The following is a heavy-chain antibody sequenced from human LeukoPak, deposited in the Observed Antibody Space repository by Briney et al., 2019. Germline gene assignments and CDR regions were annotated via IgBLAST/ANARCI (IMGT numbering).Heavy chain of an antibody. V-gene: IGHV4-39*01. CDR2: IYFDGNT. J-gene: IGHJ4*02. CDR1: DGSISSSSYY. D-gene: IGHD3-3*01. CDR3: AAENGNFWIGYHYFED. Sequence: SETLSLTCTVSDGSISSSSYYWGWIRQPPGKGLEWIGTIYFDGNTFYNPSLKSRVTISVYMSKNQFSLNLRSVTAADTAIYYCAAENGNFWIGYHYFEDWGQGTLVSVSS.